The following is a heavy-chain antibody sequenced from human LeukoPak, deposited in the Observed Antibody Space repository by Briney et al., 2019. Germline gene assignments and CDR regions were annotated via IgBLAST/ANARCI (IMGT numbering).Heavy chain of an antibody. D-gene: IGHD3-10*01. V-gene: IGHV4-59*01. CDR1: GCSISSYY. CDR3: ARDLDYGSGSYYDY. Sequence: SEALSLPCTVSGCSISSYYWSWIRQPPGEGLEWIGYIYYSGSTNYNPSLKSRVTISVDTSKNQFSLKLSSVTAADTAVYYCARDLDYGSGSYYDYWGQGTLVTVSS. CDR2: IYYSGST. J-gene: IGHJ4*02.